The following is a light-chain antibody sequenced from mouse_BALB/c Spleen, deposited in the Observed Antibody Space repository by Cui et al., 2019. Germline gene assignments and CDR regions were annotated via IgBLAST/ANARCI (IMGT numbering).Light chain of an antibody. CDR1: QDVGTT. Sequence: DIVMTQSHKFMSTSVGDRVNITCKASQDVGTTVAWYQQKPGQSPKLLIYWASTRHTGVPDRFTGSGSGTDFTLTISNVQSEDLADYFCQQYNNYPPSRTFGAGTKLELK. V-gene: IGKV6-23*01. CDR2: WAS. CDR3: QQYNNYPPSRT. J-gene: IGKJ5*01.